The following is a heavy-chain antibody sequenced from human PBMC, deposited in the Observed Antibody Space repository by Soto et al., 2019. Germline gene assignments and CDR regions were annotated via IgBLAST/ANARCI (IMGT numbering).Heavy chain of an antibody. V-gene: IGHV1-69*01. J-gene: IGHJ6*02. CDR1: GGTFSSYA. CDR3: ASYSPRSGNPYYYYYGMDV. CDR2: IIPIFGTA. Sequence: QVQLVQSGAEVKKPGSSVKVSCKASGGTFSSYAISWVRQAPGQGLEWMGGIIPIFGTANYAQKFQGRVTITADESTSTAYMELSSLGSEDTAVYYCASYSPRSGNPYYYYYGMDVWGQGTKVTVSS. D-gene: IGHD3-10*01.